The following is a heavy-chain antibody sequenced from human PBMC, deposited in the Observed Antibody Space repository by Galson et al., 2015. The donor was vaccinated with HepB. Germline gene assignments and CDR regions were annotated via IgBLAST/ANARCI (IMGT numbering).Heavy chain of an antibody. D-gene: IGHD6-19*01. Sequence: QSGAEVKKSGESLKISCNGSGYIFSSYWIGWVRQMPGKGLEWMGIIYLGSSDTRYSPSFQGQVSISGDQSMSTIYLHWGSLQASDTAIYYCARLSAGPDYWGQGTLVTVSP. CDR1: GYIFSSYW. CDR3: ARLSAGPDY. V-gene: IGHV5-51*01. J-gene: IGHJ4*02. CDR2: IYLGSSDT.